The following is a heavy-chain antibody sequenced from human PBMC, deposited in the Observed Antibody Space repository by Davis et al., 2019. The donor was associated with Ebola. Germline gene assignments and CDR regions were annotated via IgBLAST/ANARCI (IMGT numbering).Heavy chain of an antibody. CDR2: IKQDGSAE. CDR1: GFTFRSYW. CDR3: AKDYGDCTGGRCYGNPLDY. V-gene: IGHV3-7*03. Sequence: PGGSLRLSCAVSGFTFRSYWMSWVRQTPGKGLEWVANIKQDGSAENYVDSVKGRFTISRDISRNTLYLHMNSLRVEDTAVYYCAKDYGDCTGGRCYGNPLDYWGQGTQVTASS. J-gene: IGHJ4*02. D-gene: IGHD2-15*01.